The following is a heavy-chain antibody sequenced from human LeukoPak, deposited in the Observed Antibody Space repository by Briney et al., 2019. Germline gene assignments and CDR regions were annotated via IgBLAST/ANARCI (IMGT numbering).Heavy chain of an antibody. J-gene: IGHJ4*02. CDR2: INAGNGNT. CDR3: ARGGSGNLPYYFDH. V-gene: IGHV1-3*01. Sequence: ASVKVSCTASGYTFTSYAIHWVRQAPGQRLGWMGWINAGNGNTKYSQKFQGRVTITRDTSASTAYMEMSSLRSEDTAVYYCARGGSGNLPYYFDHWGQGTLVTVSS. CDR1: GYTFTSYA. D-gene: IGHD1-1*01.